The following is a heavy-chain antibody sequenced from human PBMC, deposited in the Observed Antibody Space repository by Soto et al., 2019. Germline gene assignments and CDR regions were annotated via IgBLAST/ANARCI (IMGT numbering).Heavy chain of an antibody. CDR3: ARVAGVAYCGGDCYHFDY. CDR2: ISYRVDT. D-gene: IGHD2-21*02. J-gene: IGHJ4*02. CDR1: CDSFSSDDYY. Sequence: QVQLQESGPGLVKPSQTLSLTCTVSCDSFSSDDYYWSWIRQPPGKGLEWIGYISYRVDTYYSPSLKSRVTMSIDTSKNQFSLNVSSVTAADTAVYYCARVAGVAYCGGDCYHFDYWGQGTLVTVSS. V-gene: IGHV4-30-4*01.